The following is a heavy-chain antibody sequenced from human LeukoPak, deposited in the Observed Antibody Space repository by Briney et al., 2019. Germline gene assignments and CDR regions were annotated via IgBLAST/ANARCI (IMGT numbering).Heavy chain of an antibody. CDR1: GLNLDAYA. V-gene: IGHV3-43*02. J-gene: IGHJ6*02. CDR2: ISGDGTIT. Sequence: GGSLRLSCAASGLNLDAYAMHWVRQAPGKGLEWVSLISGDGTITYYADSVKGRFTISRDNSKNSLFLEMNSLGSEDTALYYCAKDTPLFYHYYGIDVWGQGTTVTVSS. CDR3: AKDTPLFYHYYGIDV.